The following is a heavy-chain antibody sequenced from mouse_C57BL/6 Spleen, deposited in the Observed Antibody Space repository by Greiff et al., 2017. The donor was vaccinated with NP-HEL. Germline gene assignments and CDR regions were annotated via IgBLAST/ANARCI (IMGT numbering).Heavy chain of an antibody. CDR1: GYTFTSYW. Sequence: VQLQQPGAELVKPGASVKMSCKASGYTFTSYWITWVKQRPGQGLEWIGDIYPGSGSTNYNEKFKSKATLTVDKSSSTAYMQLSSLTSEDSAVYYCARRGSRVGDYWGQGTTLTVSS. CDR3: ARRGSRVGDY. D-gene: IGHD3-1*01. J-gene: IGHJ2*01. CDR2: IYPGSGST. V-gene: IGHV1-55*01.